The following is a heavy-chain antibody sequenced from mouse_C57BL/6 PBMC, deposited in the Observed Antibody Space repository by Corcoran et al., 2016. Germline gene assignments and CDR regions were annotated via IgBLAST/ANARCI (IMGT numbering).Heavy chain of an antibody. CDR3: TGLYYYGSSYDYFDY. CDR2: IDPEDGDT. CDR1: GFNIKDYY. J-gene: IGHJ2*01. Sequence: EVQLQQSGAELVRPGASVKLSCTASGFNIKDYYMHWVKQRPEQGLEWIGRIDPEDGDTEYAPKFQGKATMTADTSSNTAYLQLSSLTSEDTAVYYCTGLYYYGSSYDYFDYWGQGTTLTVSS. V-gene: IGHV14-1*01. D-gene: IGHD1-1*01.